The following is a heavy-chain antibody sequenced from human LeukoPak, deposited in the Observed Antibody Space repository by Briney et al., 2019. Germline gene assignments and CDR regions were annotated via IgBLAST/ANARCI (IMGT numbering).Heavy chain of an antibody. V-gene: IGHV3-66*04. D-gene: IGHD3-10*01. Sequence: GGSLRLSCAASGFTFSSYGMSWVRQAPGKGLEWVSIIYSSGSTYYADSVKGRFTISRDNSKNTLYLQMNSLRAEDTAVYYCARRGNYYGSGSNNWFDPWGQGTLVTVSS. CDR3: ARRGNYYGSGSNNWFDP. J-gene: IGHJ5*02. CDR2: IYSSGST. CDR1: GFTFSSYG.